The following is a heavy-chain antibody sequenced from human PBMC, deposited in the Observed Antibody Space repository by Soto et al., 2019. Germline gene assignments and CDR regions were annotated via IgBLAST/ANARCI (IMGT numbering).Heavy chain of an antibody. V-gene: IGHV3-11*06. Sequence: QVQLVESGGGVVQPGGSLRLSCAASGFSLSGYSMHWVRQAPGKGLEWVSYISSSSSYTNYADSVKGRFTISRDNAKNSLYLQMNSLRAEDTAVYYCARDPSVGIAARPAGWFDPWGQGTLVTVSS. CDR1: GFSLSGYS. CDR3: ARDPSVGIAARPAGWFDP. J-gene: IGHJ5*02. CDR2: ISSSSSYT. D-gene: IGHD6-6*01.